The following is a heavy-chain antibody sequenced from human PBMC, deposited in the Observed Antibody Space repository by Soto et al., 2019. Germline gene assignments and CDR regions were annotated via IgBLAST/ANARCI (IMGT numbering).Heavy chain of an antibody. CDR3: ARELTTVTIGPPRFDS. Sequence: QVQLVQSGAEVKKPGSSVKVSCKASGGTFSSYAISWVRQAPGQGLEWMGGIIPIFGTANYAQKFRGRVTLTADESTSTAYMELSSLRSEDTAVYYCARELTTVTIGPPRFDSWGQGTLVTVSS. CDR2: IIPIFGTA. J-gene: IGHJ4*02. V-gene: IGHV1-69*12. CDR1: GGTFSSYA. D-gene: IGHD4-17*01.